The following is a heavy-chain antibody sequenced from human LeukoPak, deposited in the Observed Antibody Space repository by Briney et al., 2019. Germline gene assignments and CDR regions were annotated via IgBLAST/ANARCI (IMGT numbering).Heavy chain of an antibody. Sequence: GGSLRLSCAASGFTFSSYSMNWVRQAPGKGLEWVSSISSSSSYIYYADSVKGRFTISRDNDKNSLYLQMNSLRAEDTAVYYCAVVVAAIIDYWGQGTLVTVSS. D-gene: IGHD2-15*01. CDR3: AVVVAAIIDY. J-gene: IGHJ4*02. CDR1: GFTFSSYS. V-gene: IGHV3-21*01. CDR2: ISSSSSYI.